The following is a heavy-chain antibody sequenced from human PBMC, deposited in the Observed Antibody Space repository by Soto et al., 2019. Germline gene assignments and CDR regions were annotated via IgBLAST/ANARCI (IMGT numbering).Heavy chain of an antibody. V-gene: IGHV3-48*01. J-gene: IGHJ4*02. D-gene: IGHD2-21*02. CDR2: ISSSSSTI. Sequence: GGSLRLSCAASGFTFSSYSMNWVRQAPGKGLEWVSYISSSSSTIYYADSVKGRFTISRDNAKNSLYLQMNSLRAEDTAVYYCARDPGNGDSNWGQGTLVTVSS. CDR1: GFTFSSYS. CDR3: ARDPGNGDSN.